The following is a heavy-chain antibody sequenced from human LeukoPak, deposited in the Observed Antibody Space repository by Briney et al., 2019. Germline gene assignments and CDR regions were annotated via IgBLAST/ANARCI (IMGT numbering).Heavy chain of an antibody. J-gene: IGHJ4*02. CDR1: GGTFSSYA. D-gene: IGHD3-10*01. CDR2: IIPIFGTA. CDR3: ARDYYGSGSYYKPFDY. V-gene: IGHV1-69*13. Sequence: SVKVSCKASGGTFSSYAISWVRQAPGQGLEWMGGIIPIFGTANYAQKFQGRVTITADESTSTAYMELSSLRSEDTAVYYCARDYYGSGSYYKPFDYRGQGTLVTVSS.